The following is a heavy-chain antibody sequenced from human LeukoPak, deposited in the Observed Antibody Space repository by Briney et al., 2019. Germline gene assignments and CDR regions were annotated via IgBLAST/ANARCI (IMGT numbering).Heavy chain of an antibody. J-gene: IGHJ4*02. D-gene: IGHD6-6*01. CDR1: GFRFSSYA. V-gene: IGHV3-23*01. Sequence: PGGSLRLSCAASGFRFSSYAMTWVRQAPGKGLEWVSAISGSGGSTYYADSVKGRFTISRDNSKNTLYLQMNSLRAEDTAVYYCAKDWYSSSSDHFDYWGQGTLVTVSS. CDR2: ISGSGGST. CDR3: AKDWYSSSSDHFDY.